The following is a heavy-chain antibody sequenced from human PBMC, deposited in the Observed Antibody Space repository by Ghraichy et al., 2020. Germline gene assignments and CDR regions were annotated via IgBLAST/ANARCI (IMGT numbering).Heavy chain of an antibody. CDR3: ARDSTFGGVIAHLDY. Sequence: GGSLRLSCAASGFTFNSYSINWVRQAPGKGLEWVSSISGDSVYIYYADSVKGRFTISRDNAKNSLYLQMNSLRAEDTAVYYCARDSTFGGVIAHLDYWGQGTLVTVSS. V-gene: IGHV3-21*01. CDR1: GFTFNSYS. J-gene: IGHJ4*02. CDR2: ISGDSVYI. D-gene: IGHD3-16*02.